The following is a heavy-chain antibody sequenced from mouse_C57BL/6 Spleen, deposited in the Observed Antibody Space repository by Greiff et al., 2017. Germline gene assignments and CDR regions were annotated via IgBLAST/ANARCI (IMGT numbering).Heavy chain of an antibody. CDR1: GYTFTSYW. V-gene: IGHV1-7*01. Sequence: VQLQQSGAELAKPGASVKLSCKASGYTFTSYWMHWVKQRPGQGLEWIGYINPSSGYTKYNQKFKVKATLTADKSSSTAYMQLSSLTYEDSAVYYCARSWERVFFDYWGQGTTLTVSS. CDR2: INPSSGYT. D-gene: IGHD4-1*01. J-gene: IGHJ2*01. CDR3: ARSWERVFFDY.